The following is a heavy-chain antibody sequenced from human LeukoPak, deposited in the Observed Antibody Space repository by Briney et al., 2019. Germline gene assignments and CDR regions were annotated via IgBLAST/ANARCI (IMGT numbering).Heavy chain of an antibody. D-gene: IGHD2-8*02. J-gene: IGHJ4*02. V-gene: IGHV3-33*06. CDR3: AKVGSGLGGYDIDY. CDR1: GFTFSSYG. CDR2: IWYDGSNK. Sequence: GRSLRLSCAASGFTFSSYGMHWVRQAPGKGLAWVAVIWYDGSNKYYADSVKGRFTISRDNSKNTLYLQMNSLRAEDTAVYYCAKVGSGLGGYDIDYWGQGTLVTVSS.